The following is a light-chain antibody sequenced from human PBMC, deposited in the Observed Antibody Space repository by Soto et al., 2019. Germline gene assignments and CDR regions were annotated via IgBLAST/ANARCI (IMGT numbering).Light chain of an antibody. CDR3: QQYGSSPT. CDR2: GAS. Sequence: EIALTQSPGTLSLSPGERATLSCRASQSVSSSYLAWYQQKPGKAPRLLIYGASSRATGIPDRLSGSGSGTDFTLTIRRLEPEDFAVYYCQQYGSSPTFGQGTKVDIK. CDR1: QSVSSSY. J-gene: IGKJ1*01. V-gene: IGKV3-20*01.